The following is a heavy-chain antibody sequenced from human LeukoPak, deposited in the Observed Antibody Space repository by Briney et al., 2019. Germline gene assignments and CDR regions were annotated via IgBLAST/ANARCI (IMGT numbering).Heavy chain of an antibody. D-gene: IGHD6-13*01. V-gene: IGHV1-2*06. J-gene: IGHJ4*02. CDR3: ARGSSSSWYFLDY. Sequence: ASVKVSCKASGYTFTGYYMHWVRQAPGQGLEWMGRINPNSGGTDYAQKFQGRVTMTRDTSISTAYMELSRLRSYDTAEYYCARGSSSSWYFLDYWGQGTLVTVSS. CDR1: GYTFTGYY. CDR2: INPNSGGT.